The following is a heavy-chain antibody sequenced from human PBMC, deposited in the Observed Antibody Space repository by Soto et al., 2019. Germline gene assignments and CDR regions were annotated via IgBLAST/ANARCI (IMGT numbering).Heavy chain of an antibody. CDR3: ARDRTIRYFDY. J-gene: IGHJ4*02. D-gene: IGHD3-9*01. V-gene: IGHV3-33*01. CDR1: GFAFHGYA. CDR2: IWYDGSTE. Sequence: QVQLVESGGGVVQPGGSLRLSCAASGFAFHGYAMHWVRQAPGKGLEWVADIWYDGSTEYYIDSVKGRFAISRDNSKNTLYLQVNSLRAEDTAVYYCARDRTIRYFDYWGQGTPVIVSS.